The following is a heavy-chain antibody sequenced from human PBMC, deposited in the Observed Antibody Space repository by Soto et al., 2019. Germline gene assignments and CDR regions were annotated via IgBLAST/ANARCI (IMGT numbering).Heavy chain of an antibody. D-gene: IGHD2-15*01. CDR2: ISAYNGNT. Sequence: ASVKVSCKASGYTFTSYGISWVRQAPGQGLEWMGWISAYNGNTNYAQKLQGRVTMTTDTSTSTAYMELRSLRSDDTAAYYCAREYCSGGSCYQYPIRYGMDVWGQGTTVTVSS. CDR3: AREYCSGGSCYQYPIRYGMDV. J-gene: IGHJ6*02. V-gene: IGHV1-18*01. CDR1: GYTFTSYG.